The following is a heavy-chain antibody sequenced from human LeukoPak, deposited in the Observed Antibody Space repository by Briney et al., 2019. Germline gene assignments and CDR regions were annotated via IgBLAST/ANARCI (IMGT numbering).Heavy chain of an antibody. D-gene: IGHD1-26*01. V-gene: IGHV3-30*18. Sequence: GRSLRLSCAASGFTFSSHGMHWVRQAPGKGLEWVSLMTYDGSEKYYADSVKGRFTISRDNSKNTLFLQMNSLRAEDTAVYYCAKGAWDLLLNYFDSWGQGTLVTVSS. CDR2: MTYDGSEK. J-gene: IGHJ4*02. CDR1: GFTFSSHG. CDR3: AKGAWDLLLNYFDS.